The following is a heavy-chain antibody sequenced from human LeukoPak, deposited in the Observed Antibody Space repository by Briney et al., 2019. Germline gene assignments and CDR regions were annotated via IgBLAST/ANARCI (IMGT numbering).Heavy chain of an antibody. J-gene: IGHJ4*02. D-gene: IGHD1-26*01. CDR2: IYYVGNT. Sequence: PSETLSLTCAVSGASMRSPHYYWGWIRQPPGKGLEWIGNIYYVGNTYYNPSLKSRVTISIDRSKNQFSLSLTSVTAADTAVYYFARGDGGGSYVAFDYWGQGTLVTVSS. V-gene: IGHV4-39*07. CDR1: GASMRSPHYY. CDR3: ARGDGGGSYVAFDY.